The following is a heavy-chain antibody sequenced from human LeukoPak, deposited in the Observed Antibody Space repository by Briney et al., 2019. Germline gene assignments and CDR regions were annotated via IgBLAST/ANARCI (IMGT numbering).Heavy chain of an antibody. Sequence: ASVKVSCKASGYTFTGYYMHWVRQAPGQGLEWMGWINPNSGGTNYAQKFQGWVTMTRDTSISTAYMELSRLRSDDTAVYYCARDSAIAQQQYSSSWYSFDYWGQGTLVTVSS. V-gene: IGHV1-2*04. CDR1: GYTFTGYY. CDR3: ARDSAIAQQQYSSSWYSFDY. CDR2: INPNSGGT. D-gene: IGHD6-13*01. J-gene: IGHJ4*02.